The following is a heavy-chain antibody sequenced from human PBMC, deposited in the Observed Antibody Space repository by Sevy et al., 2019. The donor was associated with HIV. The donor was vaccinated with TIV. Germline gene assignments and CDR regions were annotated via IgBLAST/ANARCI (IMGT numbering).Heavy chain of an antibody. CDR3: APGRRSGSRFDS. Sequence: SETLSLTCIVSGGSVTTTGYYWGWVRQPPGKGRGGIGNIYYGGNTIYKPSLKSLVSISVDTSNNPFSLRLNAVTAAGTAVYYCAPGRRSGSRFDSWGRGTLVTVSS. D-gene: IGHD6-19*01. CDR2: IYYGGNT. V-gene: IGHV4-39*02. J-gene: IGHJ4*02. CDR1: GGSVTTTGYY.